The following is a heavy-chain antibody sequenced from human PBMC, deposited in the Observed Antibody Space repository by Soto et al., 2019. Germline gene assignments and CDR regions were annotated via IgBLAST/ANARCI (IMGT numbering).Heavy chain of an antibody. CDR1: AGILRRYS. CDR3: ARALGVTAPGPSLDC. Sequence: REYLRHPWGASAGILRRYSMNGCRQVLGKRQEWVSAISSTSTYIFYADSVKGRFTISRDNAKNSLYLQMNSLRAEDTAVYYCARALGVTAPGPSLDCWGQGT. D-gene: IGHD3-9*01. V-gene: IGHV3-21*01. J-gene: IGHJ1*01. CDR2: ISSTSTYI.